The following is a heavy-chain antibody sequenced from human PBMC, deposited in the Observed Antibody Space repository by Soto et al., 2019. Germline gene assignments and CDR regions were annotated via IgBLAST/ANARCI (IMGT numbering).Heavy chain of an antibody. Sequence: QVQLVQSGAEVKKPGSSVKVSCKASGGTFSTYAISWLRQAPGQGLEWMGGIIPLFGAVHYAQKFQGRVTITVDKSTSTAYVELSSLRSEDTAVYYCATTSSPSIAVAGSGYFYSMDVWGQGTTVTVSS. CDR3: ATTSSPSIAVAGSGYFYSMDV. V-gene: IGHV1-69*06. CDR2: IIPLFGAV. CDR1: GGTFSTYA. D-gene: IGHD6-19*01. J-gene: IGHJ6*02.